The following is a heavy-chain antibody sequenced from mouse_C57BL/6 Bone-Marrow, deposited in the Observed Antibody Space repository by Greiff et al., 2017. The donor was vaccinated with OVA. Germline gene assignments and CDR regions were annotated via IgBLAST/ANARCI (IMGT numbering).Heavy chain of an antibody. D-gene: IGHD2-3*01. J-gene: IGHJ2*01. CDR2: ISNLAYSI. Sequence: EVKLMESGGGLVQPGGSLKLSCAASGFTFSDYGMAWVRQAPRKGPEWVAFISNLAYSIYYADTVTGRFTISRENAKNTLYLEMSSLRSEDTAMYYCASFYDGYFDYWGQGTTLTVSS. V-gene: IGHV5-15*01. CDR1: GFTFSDYG. CDR3: ASFYDGYFDY.